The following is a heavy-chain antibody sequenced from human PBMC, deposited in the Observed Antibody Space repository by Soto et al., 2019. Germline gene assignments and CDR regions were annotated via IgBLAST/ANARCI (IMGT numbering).Heavy chain of an antibody. CDR1: GGTFSSYA. D-gene: IGHD3-10*01. J-gene: IGHJ4*02. Sequence: QVQLVQSGAEVKKPGSSVKVSCKASGGTFSSYAISWVRQAPGQGLEWMGGIIPFFGTANYAQKFQGRVTITADKSTSTAYMELSSLRSEDTAVYYCARQTLDYGSGSYQFDYWGQGTLVTVSS. V-gene: IGHV1-69*06. CDR3: ARQTLDYGSGSYQFDY. CDR2: IIPFFGTA.